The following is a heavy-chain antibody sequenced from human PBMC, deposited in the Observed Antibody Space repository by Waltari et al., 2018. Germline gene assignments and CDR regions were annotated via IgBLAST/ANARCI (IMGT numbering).Heavy chain of an antibody. Sequence: QVQLVQSGAEVKKPGASVKVSCKASGYPFTGYSLHSVRQAPGQGLEWMGWINPNSGGTNYAQKFQGRVTMTRETSISTAYMELSRLRSDDTAVYYCARDALDYGGNADAFDIWGQGTMVTVSS. CDR1: GYPFTGYS. CDR2: INPNSGGT. J-gene: IGHJ3*02. CDR3: ARDALDYGGNADAFDI. V-gene: IGHV1-2*02. D-gene: IGHD4-17*01.